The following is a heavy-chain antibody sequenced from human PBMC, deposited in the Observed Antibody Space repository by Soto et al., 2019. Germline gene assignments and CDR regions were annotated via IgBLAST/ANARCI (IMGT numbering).Heavy chain of an antibody. Sequence: SETLSLTCTVSGDSINFYHWTWIRQPPGKGLEWMGYIYYTGSTNYNPSLKSRVSISVDTSKNQFSLKLSSVTAADTAVYYCARVATTGQYYSDFRGQGALVTVSS. CDR2: IYYTGST. CDR1: GDSINFYH. D-gene: IGHD1-1*01. CDR3: ARVATTGQYYSDF. J-gene: IGHJ4*02. V-gene: IGHV4-59*01.